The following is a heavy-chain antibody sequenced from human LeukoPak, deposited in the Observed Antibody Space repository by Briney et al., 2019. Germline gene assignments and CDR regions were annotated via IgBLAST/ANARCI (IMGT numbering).Heavy chain of an antibody. CDR2: FYYSGST. V-gene: IGHV4-59*01. CDR3: ARGHSSFWLYFDF. Sequence: SETLSLICTVSGGSISSYYWSWIRQPPGKGLEWIGYFYYSGSTNYNPSLKSRVTISVDTSKNQFSLKLSSVAAADTAVYYCARGHSSFWLYFDFWGQGTLVTVSS. CDR1: GGSISSYY. D-gene: IGHD6-13*01. J-gene: IGHJ4*02.